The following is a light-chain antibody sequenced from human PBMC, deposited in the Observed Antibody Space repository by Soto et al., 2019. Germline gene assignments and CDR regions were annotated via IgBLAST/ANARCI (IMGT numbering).Light chain of an antibody. Sequence: EIVLTQSPGTLSLSPGDRATLSCRASQSLSSNFLSWYQQKRGQAPRLLIYGASGRAAGIPDRFSGSGSGTELNLTISRLEPEDLAVYYSQQYVNSFPSSFRHGTKRESK. CDR1: QSLSSNF. V-gene: IGKV3-20*01. J-gene: IGKJ2*04. CDR2: GAS. CDR3: QQYVNSFPSS.